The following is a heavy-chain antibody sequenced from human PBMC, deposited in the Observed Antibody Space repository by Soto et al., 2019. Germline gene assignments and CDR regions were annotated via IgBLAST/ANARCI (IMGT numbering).Heavy chain of an antibody. CDR3: ARGWGTIFDY. D-gene: IGHD7-27*01. CDR1: GGSFSGYY. J-gene: IGHJ4*02. Sequence: QVQLQQWGAGLLKPSETLSLTCAVYGGSFSGYYWNWIRQPPGKGLEWIGEINHSGSTNYNPSHKSRVTISVDTSKNQFSLKLSSVTAADTAVYYCARGWGTIFDYWGQGTLVTVSS. CDR2: INHSGST. V-gene: IGHV4-34*01.